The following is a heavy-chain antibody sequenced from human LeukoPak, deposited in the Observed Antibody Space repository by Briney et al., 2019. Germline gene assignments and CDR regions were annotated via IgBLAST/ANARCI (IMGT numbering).Heavy chain of an antibody. CDR3: ARVTIVDYGNYDVAHAFDY. CDR2: INHSGST. D-gene: IGHD4-17*01. CDR1: GGSFSGYY. J-gene: IGHJ4*02. V-gene: IGHV4-34*01. Sequence: SETLSLTCAVYGGSFSGYYWSWIRQPPGKGLEWSGEINHSGSTNYNPSLKSRVTISVDTSKNQFSLKLSSATAADTALYYCARVTIVDYGNYDVAHAFDYWGQGTLVTVSS.